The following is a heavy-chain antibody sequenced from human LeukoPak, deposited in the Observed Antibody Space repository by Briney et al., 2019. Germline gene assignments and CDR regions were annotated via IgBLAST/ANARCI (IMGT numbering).Heavy chain of an antibody. CDR1: GGSFSGYY. J-gene: IGHJ6*03. V-gene: IGHV4-34*01. CDR2: INHSGST. CDR3: ARHREVLRYFDWLPSELYMDV. Sequence: PSETLSLTCAVYGGSFSGYYWSWIRQPPGKGLEWIGEINHSGSTNYNPSLKSRVTISVDTSKNQFSLKLSSVTAADTAVYYCARHREVLRYFDWLPSELYMDVWGKGTTVTISS. D-gene: IGHD3-9*01.